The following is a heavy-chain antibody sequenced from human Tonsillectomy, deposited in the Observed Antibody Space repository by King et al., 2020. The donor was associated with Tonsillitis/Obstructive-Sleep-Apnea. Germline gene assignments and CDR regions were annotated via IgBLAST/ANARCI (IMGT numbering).Heavy chain of an antibody. CDR2: IAGYTRRT. J-gene: IGHJ4*02. V-gene: IGHV1-18*01. CDR3: ARVSPYGDYGDFDY. Sequence: QLVQSGVELKKPGASVKVSCKTSGYTFDSYGISWVRQAPGQGLEWMGWIAGYTRRTHYTQKFQGRVAMTADTSTSTAYMDLGSLRSDDTAGYYCARVSPYGDYGDFDYWGQGTLVTVSS. CDR1: GYTFDSYG. D-gene: IGHD4-17*01.